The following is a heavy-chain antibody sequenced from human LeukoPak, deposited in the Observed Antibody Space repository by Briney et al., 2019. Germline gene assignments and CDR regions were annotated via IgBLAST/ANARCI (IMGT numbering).Heavy chain of an antibody. V-gene: IGHV3-20*04. CDR3: ARDWFTRLGELSPDRAFDY. CDR1: GFTFDDSV. Sequence: GGSLRLSCAASGFTFDDSVMSWVRHAPGKGLEWVSGINWNGGSTVYADSVKGRFTISRDNAKNSLYLQMSSLRAEDTALYYCARDWFTRLGELSPDRAFDYWGQGTLVTVSS. D-gene: IGHD3-16*02. CDR2: INWNGGST. J-gene: IGHJ4*02.